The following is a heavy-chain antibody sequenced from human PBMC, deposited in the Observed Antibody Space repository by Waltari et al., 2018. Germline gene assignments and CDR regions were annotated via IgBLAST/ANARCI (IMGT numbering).Heavy chain of an antibody. CDR1: GFTFSSSW. D-gene: IGHD3-22*01. J-gene: IGHJ4*02. V-gene: IGHV3-74*01. Sequence: EVQLVESGGGLVQPGGSLRLSCAASGFTFSSSWMHWVRKAPGKGLVWVSRINSDGSSTSYADSVKGRFTISRDNAKNTLYLQMNSLRAEDTAVYYCARDGYYYDSSGSPHLDYWGQGTLVTVSS. CDR2: INSDGSST. CDR3: ARDGYYYDSSGSPHLDY.